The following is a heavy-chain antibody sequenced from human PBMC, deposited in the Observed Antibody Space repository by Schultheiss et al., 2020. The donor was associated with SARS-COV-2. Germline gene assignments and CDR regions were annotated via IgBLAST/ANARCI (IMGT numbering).Heavy chain of an antibody. Sequence: SETLSLTCTVSGGSISSGGYYWSWIRQHPGKGLEWIGYIYYSGSTYYNPSLKSRVTISVDTSKNQFSLQLNSVTPEDTAVYYCVRDGAMGLDTLDVWGQGTMVTVSS. CDR1: GGSISSGGYY. D-gene: IGHD2-8*01. CDR2: IYYSGST. J-gene: IGHJ3*01. V-gene: IGHV4-31*03. CDR3: VRDGAMGLDTLDV.